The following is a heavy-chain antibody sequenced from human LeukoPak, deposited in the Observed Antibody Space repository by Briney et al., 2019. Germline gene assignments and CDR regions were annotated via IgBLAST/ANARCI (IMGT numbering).Heavy chain of an antibody. CDR2: INPNSGGT. Sequence: ASVKVSRKASGYTFTGYYMHWVRQAPGQGLEWMGWINPNSGGTNYAQKFQGRVTMTRDTSISTAYMELSRLRSDDTAVYYCARDPERQQLVLDYWGQGTLVTVSS. CDR3: ARDPERQQLVLDY. J-gene: IGHJ4*02. CDR1: GYTFTGYY. D-gene: IGHD6-13*01. V-gene: IGHV1-2*02.